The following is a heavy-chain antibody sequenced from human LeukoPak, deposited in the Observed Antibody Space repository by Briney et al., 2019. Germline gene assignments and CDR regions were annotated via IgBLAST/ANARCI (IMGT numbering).Heavy chain of an antibody. Sequence: SETLSLTCTVSAGSIGSSSHHWGWIRQSPGKGLEWIGSIYSGRTTYYNPSLNSRVTISVVTSKNQFSLQLSSVTAADTAVYYCVRHDGRGGSTMGAFDSWGQGSLVTVSS. V-gene: IGHV4-39*01. CDR1: AGSIGSSSHH. CDR2: IYSGRTT. J-gene: IGHJ5*01. D-gene: IGHD3-3*01. CDR3: VRHDGRGGSTMGAFDS.